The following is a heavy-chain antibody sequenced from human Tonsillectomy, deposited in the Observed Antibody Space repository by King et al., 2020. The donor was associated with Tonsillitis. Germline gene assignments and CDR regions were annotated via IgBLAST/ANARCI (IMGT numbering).Heavy chain of an antibody. V-gene: IGHV1-69*12. Sequence: QLVQSGAEVKKPGSSVKVSCKASGGTFSTYDISWVRQAPGQGLEWMGGIIPIFGTANYAQKFQGRVTITAEESTYTAYMELSSLRSEDTAVYYCARSPDYYDSSGYFDYWGQGTLVTVSS. D-gene: IGHD3-22*01. CDR3: ARSPDYYDSSGYFDY. CDR2: IIPIFGTA. J-gene: IGHJ4*02. CDR1: GGTFSTYD.